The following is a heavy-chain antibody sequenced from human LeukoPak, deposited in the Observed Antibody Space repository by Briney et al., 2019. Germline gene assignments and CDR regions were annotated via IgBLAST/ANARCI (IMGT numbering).Heavy chain of an antibody. CDR2: IYYSGST. CDR3: ARDISGYDSDAFDI. CDR1: GGSISSSSYY. Sequence: SETLSLTCTVSGGSISSSSYYWGWIRQPPGKGLEWIGSIYYSGSTYYNPSLKGRVTISVDTSKNQFSLKLSSVTAADTAVYYCARDISGYDSDAFDIWGQGTMVTVSS. J-gene: IGHJ3*02. D-gene: IGHD5-12*01. V-gene: IGHV4-39*07.